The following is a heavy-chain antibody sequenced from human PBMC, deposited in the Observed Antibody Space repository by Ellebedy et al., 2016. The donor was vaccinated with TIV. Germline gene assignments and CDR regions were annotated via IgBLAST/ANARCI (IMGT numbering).Heavy chain of an antibody. CDR1: GFTFSSYG. CDR2: INSVSSSI. D-gene: IGHD2-21*01. V-gene: IGHV3-48*01. CDR3: ARVGDTIQPPDY. J-gene: IGHJ4*02. Sequence: GESLKISXAASGFTFSSYGMHWVRQAPGKGLEWVSYINSVSSSIYYAGSVKGRFTISRDNAKNSLYLQMNSLRAEDTAVYYCARVGDTIQPPDYWGQGTLVTVSS.